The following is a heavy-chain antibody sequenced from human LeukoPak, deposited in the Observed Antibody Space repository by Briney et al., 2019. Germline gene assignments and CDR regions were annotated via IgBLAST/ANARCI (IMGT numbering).Heavy chain of an antibody. Sequence: GGSLRLSCAASGFTFSSYGMHWVRQAPGKGLEWVAVISYDGSNKYYADSVKGRFTISRDNSKNTLYLQMNSLRAEDTAVYYCAREDGDYPNWFDPWGQGTLVTVSS. D-gene: IGHD4-17*01. V-gene: IGHV3-30*19. CDR3: AREDGDYPNWFDP. CDR1: GFTFSSYG. J-gene: IGHJ5*02. CDR2: ISYDGSNK.